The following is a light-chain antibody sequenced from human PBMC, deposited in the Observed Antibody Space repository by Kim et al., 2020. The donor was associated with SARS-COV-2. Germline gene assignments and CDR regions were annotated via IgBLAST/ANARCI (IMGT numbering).Light chain of an antibody. CDR2: GKN. V-gene: IGLV3-19*01. Sequence: SSELTQDPAVSVALGQTVRITCQGDSLRTYYAAWYQQKPGQAPVLVIYGKNDRPSGIPDRFSGSSSGNIASLTIAGAQAEDDADYYCKSRDTNTKVVFGGGTKLTVL. J-gene: IGLJ2*01. CDR1: SLRTYY. CDR3: KSRDTNTKVV.